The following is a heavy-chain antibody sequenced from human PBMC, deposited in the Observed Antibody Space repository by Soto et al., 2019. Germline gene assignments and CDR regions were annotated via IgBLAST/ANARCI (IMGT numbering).Heavy chain of an antibody. V-gene: IGHV1-46*01. J-gene: IGHJ5*02. CDR2: INPHGGST. CDR3: ARSSGGNFGIIIEGTNWFAP. Sequence: ASVKVSCKAPRDTFTSYYINWVRQAPGQGLEWMGVINPHGGSTAYAQKFKGRVALTRDTSASTVYMEVSSLTSEDTAMYYCARSSGGNFGIIIEGTNWFAPWGQGIVVTVSS. CDR1: RDTFTSYY. D-gene: IGHD1-26*01.